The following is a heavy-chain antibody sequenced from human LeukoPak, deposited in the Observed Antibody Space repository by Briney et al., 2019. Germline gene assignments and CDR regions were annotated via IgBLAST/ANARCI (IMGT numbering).Heavy chain of an antibody. V-gene: IGHV3-23*01. CDR1: GVTLSSPA. Sequence: PGGSLRHSRAPSGVTLSSPAMTWVRQAPGKGLECVSRISGSGGNTYYADAVKGLFTISRDNTKTTLYLQMNRLRAEDTAVYYCAKDIHCTYWGQGTLVTVSS. D-gene: IGHD2-21*01. J-gene: IGHJ4*02. CDR2: ISGSGGNT. CDR3: AKDIHCTY.